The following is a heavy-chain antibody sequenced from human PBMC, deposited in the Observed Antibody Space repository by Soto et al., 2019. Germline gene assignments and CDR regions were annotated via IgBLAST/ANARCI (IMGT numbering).Heavy chain of an antibody. CDR3: ARVVGWLRSNEYYFDY. J-gene: IGHJ4*02. D-gene: IGHD5-12*01. CDR2: IYYSGST. V-gene: IGHV4-31*03. CDR1: GGSISSGGYY. Sequence: QVQLQESGPGLVKPSQTLSLTCTVSGGSISSGGYYWSWIRQHPGNGLEWIGDIYYSGSTYYNPSLKSRVTISVDTSKNQFSLKLSSVTAADTAGYYCARVVGWLRSNEYYFDYWGQGTLVTVSS.